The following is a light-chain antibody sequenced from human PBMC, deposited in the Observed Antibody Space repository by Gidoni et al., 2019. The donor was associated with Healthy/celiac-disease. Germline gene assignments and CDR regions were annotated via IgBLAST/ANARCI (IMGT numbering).Light chain of an antibody. J-gene: IGKJ3*01. CDR2: LGS. V-gene: IGKV2-28*01. CDR1: QSLLHSNGYNY. CDR3: MQALQPLFT. Sequence: DIVMTQSPLSLPVTPGEPASISCRSSQSLLHSNGYNYLDWYLQKPGQSPQLLIYLGSNRASGVPDRFSGSGSGTDFTLKISSVEAEDVGVYYCMQALQPLFTFGPGTKVDIK.